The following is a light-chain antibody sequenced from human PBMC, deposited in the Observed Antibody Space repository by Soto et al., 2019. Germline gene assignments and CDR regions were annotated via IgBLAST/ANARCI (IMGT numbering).Light chain of an antibody. Sequence: EIVMTQSPVTLSVSPGERATLSCRTSQSVSSSLAWYQQKPGQPPRLLIYGASTRATGVPARFSGSGSGTEFTLTISSLQSEDFAVYYCQQYYNWPPWTVGQGTKVEIK. CDR3: QQYYNWPPWT. CDR1: QSVSSS. V-gene: IGKV3-15*01. CDR2: GAS. J-gene: IGKJ1*01.